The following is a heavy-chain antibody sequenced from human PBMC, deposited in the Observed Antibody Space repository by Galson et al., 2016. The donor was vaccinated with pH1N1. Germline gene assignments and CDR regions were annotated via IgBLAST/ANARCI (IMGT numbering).Heavy chain of an antibody. V-gene: IGHV3-73*01. CDR1: GFTFSGSA. Sequence: SLRLSCAASGFTFSGSAMHWVRQASGKGLEWVGRIRSKADSYATAYAASMKGRFTISRDDSKNTTFLQMNSLNTEDTAVHYCTRSRGYGFDYWGQGTLVTVSS. D-gene: IGHD5-12*01. J-gene: IGHJ4*02. CDR3: TRSRGYGFDY. CDR2: IRSKADSYAT.